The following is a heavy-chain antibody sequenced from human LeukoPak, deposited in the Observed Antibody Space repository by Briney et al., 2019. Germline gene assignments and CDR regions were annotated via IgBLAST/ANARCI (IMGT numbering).Heavy chain of an antibody. J-gene: IGHJ6*03. Sequence: DPSETLSLTCTVSGGSISSYYWSWIRQPPGKGLEWIGYIYTSGSTNYNPSLKSRVTISVDTSKNQFSLKLSSVTAADTAVYYCARQSLEEYQLPHYYYYYMDVWGKGTTVTVSS. V-gene: IGHV4-4*09. CDR3: ARQSLEEYQLPHYYYYYMDV. CDR1: GGSISSYY. CDR2: IYTSGST. D-gene: IGHD2-2*01.